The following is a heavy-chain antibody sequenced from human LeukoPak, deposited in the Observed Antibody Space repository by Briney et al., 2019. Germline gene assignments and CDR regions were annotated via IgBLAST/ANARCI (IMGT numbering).Heavy chain of an antibody. CDR1: GGSFSGYY. CDR3: ARRNRLGYYYYMDV. D-gene: IGHD1-14*01. J-gene: IGHJ6*03. V-gene: IGHV4-34*01. Sequence: SETLSLTCAVYGGSFSGYYWSWIRQPPGKGLEWIGEINHSGSTNYNPSLKSRVTISVDTSKNQFSLKLSSVTAADTAVYYCARRNRLGYYYYMDVWGKGTTVTVSS. CDR2: INHSGST.